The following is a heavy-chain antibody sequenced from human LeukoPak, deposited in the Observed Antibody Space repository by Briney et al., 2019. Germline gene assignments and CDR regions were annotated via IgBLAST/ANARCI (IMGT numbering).Heavy chain of an antibody. V-gene: IGHV7-4-1*02. CDR2: INTNTGNP. CDR1: GYIFDIYA. J-gene: IGHJ4*02. CDR3: AVLSYDSSGYYYPFDY. D-gene: IGHD3-22*01. Sequence: ASVKVSCKASGYIFDIYALIWVRQAPGQGLELMGWINTNTGNPTYAQGFTGRFVFSLDTSVSTAYLQISSLKTEDTAVYYCAVLSYDSSGYYYPFDYWGQGTLVTVSS.